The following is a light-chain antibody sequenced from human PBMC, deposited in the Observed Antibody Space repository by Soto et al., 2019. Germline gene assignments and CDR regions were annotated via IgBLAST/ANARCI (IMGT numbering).Light chain of an antibody. CDR2: EDN. V-gene: IGLV6-57*01. J-gene: IGLJ3*02. CDR1: SGSIASNY. CDR3: QSYDATNQV. Sequence: NFMLTQPHSGSESPGKTVIISCTRSSGSIASNYVQWYQQRPGSSPTTVIYEDNQRPSGGPDRFSGSIDSSSNSASLTISGLETEDEADYYCQSYDATNQVFGGGTKLTVL.